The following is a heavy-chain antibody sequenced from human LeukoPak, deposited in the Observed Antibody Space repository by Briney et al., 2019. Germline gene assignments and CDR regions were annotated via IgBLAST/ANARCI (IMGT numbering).Heavy chain of an antibody. CDR1: RFTFCDYL. CDR2: INQDGSEI. J-gene: IGHJ4*02. Sequence: GGALRLSCAGSRFTFCDYLVDWVRQGPGKGRGGVSNINQDGSEINYLESVKGRFTISRDNAKNSLYLQMNNLRAEDTAVYYCARNRGWQQFDCWGQGTLVTVSS. V-gene: IGHV3-7*01. CDR3: ARNRGWQQFDC. D-gene: IGHD5-24*01.